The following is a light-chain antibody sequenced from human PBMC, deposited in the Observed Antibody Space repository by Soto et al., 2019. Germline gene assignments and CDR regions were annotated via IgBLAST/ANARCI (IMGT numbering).Light chain of an antibody. CDR2: DAS. CDR3: QQRSNWPPVWT. J-gene: IGKJ1*01. CDR1: QSVSSY. Sequence: EIVLTQSPATLSLSPGERATLSCRASQSVSSYLAWYQQKPGQDPRLLIYDASNRATGIPARFSGSGSGTDFTLTISSLEPEDFAVYYCQQRSNWPPVWTFGQGTKVEIK. V-gene: IGKV3-11*01.